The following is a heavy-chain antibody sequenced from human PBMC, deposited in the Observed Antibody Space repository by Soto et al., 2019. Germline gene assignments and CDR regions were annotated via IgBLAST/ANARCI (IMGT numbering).Heavy chain of an antibody. CDR1: GYTFSDHD. J-gene: IGHJ4*02. V-gene: IGHV1-8*01. Sequence: QVQLVQSGAEVKKPGASEKVSCKASGYTFSDHDINWVRQASGQGPEWLGWMNPNSGDTGYAQNFQGRVTMTRDTSKRTAYMELSSLRSEDTAVYYCARVGGNWNDDYFDYWGQGTLVTVSS. CDR3: ARVGGNWNDDYFDY. CDR2: MNPNSGDT. D-gene: IGHD1-1*01.